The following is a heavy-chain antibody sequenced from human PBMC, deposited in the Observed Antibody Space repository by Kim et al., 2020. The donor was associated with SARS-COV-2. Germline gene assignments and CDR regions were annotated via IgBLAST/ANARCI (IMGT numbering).Heavy chain of an antibody. D-gene: IGHD2-21*02. J-gene: IGHJ6*02. Sequence: DSVNGRFTISRENSKNTLYLQLNSLRAEDTAVYYCAEVVVVTTCKNGMDVWGQGTTVTVSS. CDR3: AEVVVVTTCKNGMDV. V-gene: IGHV3-30*02.